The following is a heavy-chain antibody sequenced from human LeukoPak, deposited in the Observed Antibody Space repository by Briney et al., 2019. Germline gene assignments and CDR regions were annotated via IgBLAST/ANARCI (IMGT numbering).Heavy chain of an antibody. J-gene: IGHJ3*02. V-gene: IGHV1-8*01. CDR2: MNPNSGNT. CDR1: GCTFTSYD. D-gene: IGHD3-10*01. Sequence: ASVKVSCXASGCTFTSYDINWVRQATGQGLEWMGWMNPNSGNTGSAQKFQGRVAMTRNTSISTAYMELSSLRSEDTAVYYCARDLWFGESLDAFDIWGQGTMVTVSS. CDR3: ARDLWFGESLDAFDI.